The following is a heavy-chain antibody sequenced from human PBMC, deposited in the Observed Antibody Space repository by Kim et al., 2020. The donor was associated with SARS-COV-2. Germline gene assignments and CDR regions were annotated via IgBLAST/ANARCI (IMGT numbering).Heavy chain of an antibody. CDR1: GFTFSSYS. D-gene: IGHD6-13*01. Sequence: GGSLRLSCAASGFTFSSYSMNWVRQAPGKGLEWVSSISSSSSYIYYADSVKGRFTISRDNAKNSLYLQMNSLRAEDTAVYYCARDPRIAAAGPYFDYWGQGTLVTVSS. CDR3: ARDPRIAAAGPYFDY. V-gene: IGHV3-21*01. J-gene: IGHJ4*02. CDR2: ISSSSSYI.